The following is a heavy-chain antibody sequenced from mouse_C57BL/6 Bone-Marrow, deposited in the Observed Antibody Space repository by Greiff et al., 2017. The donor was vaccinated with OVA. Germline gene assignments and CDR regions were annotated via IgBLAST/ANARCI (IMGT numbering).Heavy chain of an antibody. J-gene: IGHJ2*01. CDR2: ISDGGSYT. V-gene: IGHV5-4*01. CDR1: GFTFSSYA. Sequence: EVKLVESGGGLVKPGGSLKLSCAASGFTFSSYAMSWVRQTPEKRLEWVATISDGGSYTYYTDNVKGRFTISRDNAKNNLYLQMRNLKSEDTAMYYWARDHGVPRRTFDYWGQGTTLTVSS. CDR3: ARDHGVPRRTFDY.